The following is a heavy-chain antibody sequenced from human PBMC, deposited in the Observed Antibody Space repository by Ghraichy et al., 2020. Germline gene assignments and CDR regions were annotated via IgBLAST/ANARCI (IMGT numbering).Heavy chain of an antibody. V-gene: IGHV1-69*13. CDR3: ARDEKRWPNWFDP. CDR2: IIPIFGTA. CDR1: GGTFSSYA. J-gene: IGHJ5*02. D-gene: IGHD4-23*01. Sequence: SVKVSCKASGGTFSSYAISWVRQAPGQGLEWMGGIIPIFGTANYAQKFQGRVTITADESTSTAYMELSSLRSEDTAVYYCARDEKRWPNWFDPWGQGTLVTVSS.